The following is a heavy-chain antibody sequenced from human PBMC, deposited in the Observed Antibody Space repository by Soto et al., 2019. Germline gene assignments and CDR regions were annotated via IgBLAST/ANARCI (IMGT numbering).Heavy chain of an antibody. CDR2: INPSGGST. CDR3: ASFTYYYGSGSRPSHYYGMDV. D-gene: IGHD3-10*01. V-gene: IGHV1-46*01. CDR1: GYTFTSYY. Sequence: ASVKVSCKASGYTFTSYYMHWVRQAPGQGLEWMGIINPSGGSTSYAQKFQGRVTMTRDTSTSTVYMELSSLRSEDTAVYYCASFTYYYGSGSRPSHYYGMDVWGQGXTVTVYS. J-gene: IGHJ6*02.